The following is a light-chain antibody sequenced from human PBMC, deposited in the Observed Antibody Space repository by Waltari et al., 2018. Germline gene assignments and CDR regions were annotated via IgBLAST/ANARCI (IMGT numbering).Light chain of an antibody. J-gene: IGLJ3*02. Sequence: QSALTQPASVSGSPGQSITISCTGTSSDVGGSNYVSWYQQHPGKAPKLIIYDVSNRPSGVSNRFSGSRSGNTASLTISGLQTEDEADYYCISYTSSSTWVFGGGTKLTVL. CDR1: SSDVGGSNY. CDR2: DVS. V-gene: IGLV2-14*03. CDR3: ISYTSSSTWV.